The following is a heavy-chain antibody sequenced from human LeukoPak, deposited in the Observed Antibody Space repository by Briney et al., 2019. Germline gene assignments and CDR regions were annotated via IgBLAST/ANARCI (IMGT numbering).Heavy chain of an antibody. CDR1: GYTLTELS. J-gene: IGHJ4*02. CDR3: ATYYYDSSGYYGIDY. Sequence: ASVKVSCKVSGYTLTELSMHWVRQAPGKGLEWMGGFDPEDGETIYAQKFRGRVTMTEDTSTDTAYMELSSLRSEDTAVYYCATYYYDSSGYYGIDYWGQGTLVTVSS. V-gene: IGHV1-24*01. D-gene: IGHD3-22*01. CDR2: FDPEDGET.